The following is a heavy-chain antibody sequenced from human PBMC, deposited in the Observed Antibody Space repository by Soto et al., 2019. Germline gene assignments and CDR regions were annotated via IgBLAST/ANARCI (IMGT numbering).Heavy chain of an antibody. CDR2: ISSSSSTI. V-gene: IGHV3-48*02. D-gene: IGHD6-19*01. J-gene: IGHJ6*02. CDR1: GFTFSSYS. CDR3: ARDQEEQWLVGSGDYYYGMDV. Sequence: HPGGSLRLSCAASGFTFSSYSMNWVRQAPGKGLEWVSYISSSSSTIYYADSVKGRFTISRDNAKNSLYLQMNSLRDEDTAVYYCARDQEEQWLVGSGDYYYGMDVWGQGTTVTVSS.